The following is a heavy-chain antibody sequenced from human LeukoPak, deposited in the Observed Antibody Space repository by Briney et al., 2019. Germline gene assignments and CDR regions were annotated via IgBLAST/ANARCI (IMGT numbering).Heavy chain of an antibody. J-gene: IGHJ4*02. D-gene: IGHD6-19*01. CDR1: GFHFSMYW. V-gene: IGHV3-74*01. CDR2: INTEGTAT. Sequence: GGSLRLSCAASGFHFSMYWMLCVREARGRGLESVSRINTEGTATTYADSVKGPLSLSRDNADNTMFLQMNSVRDEDTAVYYCATKQWLAPPPDSWGQGTPVTVSS. CDR3: ATKQWLAPPPDS.